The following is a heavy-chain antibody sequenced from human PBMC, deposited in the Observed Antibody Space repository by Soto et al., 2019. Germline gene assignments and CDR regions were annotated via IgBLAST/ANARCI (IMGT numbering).Heavy chain of an antibody. Sequence: GESLKISCVASGFTFSSYVIHWVRQAPGKGLEWVALISTDGTEKHYPGSVRGRFTISRDNSKNTLYLQMNSLRAEDTAVYYCARDRYSYYDFWSGSLTYYYYGLDVWGQGTTVTVSS. CDR3: ARDRYSYYDFWSGSLTYYYYGLDV. D-gene: IGHD3-3*01. V-gene: IGHV3-30-3*01. CDR2: ISTDGTEK. J-gene: IGHJ6*01. CDR1: GFTFSSYV.